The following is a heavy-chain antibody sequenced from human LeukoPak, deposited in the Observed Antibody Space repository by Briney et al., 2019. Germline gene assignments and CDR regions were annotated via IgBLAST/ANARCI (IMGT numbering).Heavy chain of an antibody. J-gene: IGHJ3*01. CDR3: AGWIAANKRTNAFDV. V-gene: IGHV3-53*01. CDR1: GFTVSSNY. D-gene: IGHD6-13*01. CDR2: MYSGGGT. Sequence: PGGSLRLSCAASGFTVSSNYMSWVRQAPGKGLEWVSVMYSGGGTYYADSVKGRSTISRDSSKNTLFLQMNSLRAEDTAVYYCAGWIAANKRTNAFDVWGQGTMVTVSS.